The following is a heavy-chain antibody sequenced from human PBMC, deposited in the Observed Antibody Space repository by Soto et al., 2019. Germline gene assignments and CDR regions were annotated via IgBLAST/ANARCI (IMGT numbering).Heavy chain of an antibody. Sequence: SETLSLTCGVYGGSFSGYYWSWIRQPPGKGLEWIGEINHSGSTNYNPSLKSRVTISVDTSKNQFSLKLSSVTAADTAVYYCARVASYSNYYFDYWGQGTLVTVYS. V-gene: IGHV4-34*01. D-gene: IGHD4-4*01. CDR3: ARVASYSNYYFDY. CDR2: INHSGST. J-gene: IGHJ4*02. CDR1: GGSFSGYY.